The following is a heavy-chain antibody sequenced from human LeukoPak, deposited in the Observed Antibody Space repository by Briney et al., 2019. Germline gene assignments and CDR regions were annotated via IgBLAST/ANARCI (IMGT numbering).Heavy chain of an antibody. V-gene: IGHV4-34*01. J-gene: IGHJ5*02. CDR3: ARSTLFDP. CDR1: GGSFSGYH. Sequence: SETLSLTCAVYGGSFSGYHWSWVRQPPGKRLEWIGEISHSGITNYSPSFKSRVTMSVNTSKNQFSPKLSSVTAADTGLYYCARSTLFDPWGQGTLVTVSS. CDR2: ISHSGIT.